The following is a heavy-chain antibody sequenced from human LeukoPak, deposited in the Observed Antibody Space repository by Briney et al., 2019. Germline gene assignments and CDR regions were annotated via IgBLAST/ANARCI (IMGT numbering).Heavy chain of an antibody. CDR3: ALAAAGTWDYYYYGMDV. CDR2: ISHTSEYT. J-gene: IGHJ6*02. CDR1: GFTFSSYT. V-gene: IGHV3-23*01. D-gene: IGHD6-13*01. Sequence: GGSLRLSCAASGFTFSSYTMSWVRQAPGKGLEWVSAISHTSEYTYHADSVKGRFTISRDNSKNTLYLQMNSLRAEDTAVYYCALAAAGTWDYYYYGMDVWGQGTTVTVSS.